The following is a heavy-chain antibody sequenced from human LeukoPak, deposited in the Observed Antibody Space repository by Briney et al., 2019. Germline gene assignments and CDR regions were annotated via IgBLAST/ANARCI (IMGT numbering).Heavy chain of an antibody. CDR3: ASPLHYYDSSGYYSTFDY. V-gene: IGHV4-59*08. CDR1: GGSISSYY. J-gene: IGHJ4*02. D-gene: IGHD3-22*01. Sequence: SETPSLTCTVSGGSISSYYWSWIRQPPGKGLEWIGYIYYSGSTNYNPSLKSRVTISVDTSKNQFSLKLSSVTAADTAVYYCASPLHYYDSSGYYSTFDYWGQGTLVTVSS. CDR2: IYYSGST.